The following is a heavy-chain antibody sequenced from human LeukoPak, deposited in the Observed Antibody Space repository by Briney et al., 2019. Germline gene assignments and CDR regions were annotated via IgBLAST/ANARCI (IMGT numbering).Heavy chain of an antibody. J-gene: IGHJ4*02. Sequence: ASETLSLTCTVSGYSISSGYYWGWIRQPPGKGLEGIGSIYHSGSTYYNPSLKSRVTISVDTSKNQFSLKLSSVTAADTAVYYCAGILEWLYTVDYWGQGTLVTVSS. V-gene: IGHV4-38-2*02. CDR2: IYHSGST. D-gene: IGHD3-3*01. CDR1: GYSISSGYY. CDR3: AGILEWLYTVDY.